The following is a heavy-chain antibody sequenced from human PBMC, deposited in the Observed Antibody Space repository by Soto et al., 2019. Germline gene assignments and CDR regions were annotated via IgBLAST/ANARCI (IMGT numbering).Heavy chain of an antibody. CDR1: GGSISRDDYY. V-gene: IGHV4-31*03. CDR3: ARSSHLGGLSPGY. D-gene: IGHD3-16*02. J-gene: IGHJ4*02. Sequence: QVQLQESGPGLVKPSQTLSLTCTVSGGSISRDDYYWSWIRQHPGKGLVWIGYISYRGRTYYNPSLKSRVFLSIDTSKNPFTLKLKSGAAADPAVYNWARSSHLGGLSPGYWGQGTLVTVSS. CDR2: ISYRGRT.